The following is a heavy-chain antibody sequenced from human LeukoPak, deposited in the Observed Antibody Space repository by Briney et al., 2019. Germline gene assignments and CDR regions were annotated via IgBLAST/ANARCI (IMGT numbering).Heavy chain of an antibody. CDR1: GFTFSSYA. Sequence: GGSLRLSCAASGFTFSSYAMHWVRQAPGKGLEWVAVISYDGSNKYYADSVKGRFTISRDNSKNTLYLQMNSLRAEDTAVYYCARDLGDSSGYYYVGYWGQGTLVTVSS. D-gene: IGHD3-22*01. CDR2: ISYDGSNK. V-gene: IGHV3-30-3*01. CDR3: ARDLGDSSGYYYVGY. J-gene: IGHJ4*02.